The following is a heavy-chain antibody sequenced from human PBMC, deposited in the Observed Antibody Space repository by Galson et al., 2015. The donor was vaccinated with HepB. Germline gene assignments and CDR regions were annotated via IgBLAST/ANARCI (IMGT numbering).Heavy chain of an antibody. Sequence: SVKVSCKASGGTFSSYAISWVRQAPGQGLEWMGGIIPIFGTANYAQKFQGRVTITADESTSTAYMELSSLRSEDTAVYYCARGATVVHEGDYYYYGMDVWGQGTTVTVS. V-gene: IGHV1-69*13. CDR1: GGTFSSYA. J-gene: IGHJ6*02. CDR3: ARGATVVHEGDYYYYGMDV. CDR2: IIPIFGTA. D-gene: IGHD4-23*01.